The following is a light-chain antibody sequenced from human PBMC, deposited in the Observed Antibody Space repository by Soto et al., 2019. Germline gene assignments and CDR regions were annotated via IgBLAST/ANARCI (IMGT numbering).Light chain of an antibody. CDR2: RND. CDR3: AAWDDTVRSYV. V-gene: IGLV1-47*01. CDR1: ISNIGNNY. J-gene: IGLJ1*01. Sequence: QSVLTQPSSVSGTPGQGVTISCSGSISNIGNNYVYWFQQLPGTAPKVLSNRNDQRPSGVPDRFSGSKSGTSASLAISGLRSEGEAGYCCAAWDDTVRSYVFGTGTKVTVL.